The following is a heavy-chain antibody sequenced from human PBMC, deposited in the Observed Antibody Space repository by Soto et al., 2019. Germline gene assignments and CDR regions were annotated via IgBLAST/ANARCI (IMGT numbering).Heavy chain of an antibody. D-gene: IGHD2-15*01. V-gene: IGHV1-69*08. CDR2: IIPILGIA. J-gene: IGHJ4*02. CDR1: GGTFSSYT. CDR3: AREPPLKDVVVVAATDDY. Sequence: QVQLVQSGAEVKKPGSSVKVSCKASGGTFSSYTISWVRQAPGQGLEWMGRIIPILGIANYAQKFQGRVTITADKSTSTAYMELSSLRSEDTAVYYCAREPPLKDVVVVAATDDYWGQGTLVTVSS.